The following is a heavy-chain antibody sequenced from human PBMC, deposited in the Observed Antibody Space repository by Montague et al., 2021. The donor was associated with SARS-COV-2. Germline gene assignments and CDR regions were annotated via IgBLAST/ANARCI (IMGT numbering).Heavy chain of an antibody. V-gene: IGHV4-39*01. D-gene: IGHD2-2*01. J-gene: IGHJ4*02. CDR2: IYYSGST. CDR3: ARLHCSSTSCYYLFFAETSHFDY. CDR1: GGSISSSSYY. Sequence: SETLSLTCTVSGGSISSSSYYWGRIRQPPGKGLEWIGSIYYSGSTYYNPSLKSRVTISVDTSKNQLSLKLSSVTAADTAVYYCARLHCSSTSCYYLFFAETSHFDYWGQGTLVTVSS.